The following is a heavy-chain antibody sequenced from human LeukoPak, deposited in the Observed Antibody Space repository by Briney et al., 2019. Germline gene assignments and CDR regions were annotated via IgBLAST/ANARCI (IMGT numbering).Heavy chain of an antibody. CDR3: AKGDERPDY. CDR2: ISDTGDST. V-gene: IGHV3-23*01. D-gene: IGHD3-16*01. CDR1: GFTFSSYA. Sequence: PGGSLRLSCTASGFTFSSYAMSWVRQAPGKGLEWVSSISDTGDSTYYADSVKGRFTISRDNSKNTLYLQMNSLRAEDTAVYYCAKGDERPDYWGQGTLVTVSS. J-gene: IGHJ4*02.